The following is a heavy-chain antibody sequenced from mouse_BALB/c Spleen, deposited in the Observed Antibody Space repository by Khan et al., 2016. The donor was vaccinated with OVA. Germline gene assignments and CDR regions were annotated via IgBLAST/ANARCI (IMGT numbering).Heavy chain of an antibody. Sequence: EVALVESGGDLVKPGGSLKLSCAASGFTFSTYGMSWVRQTPDKRLEWVATISSGGTYTYYPDSVKGRFTISRDNAKNTLYLQMSSLRSEGTAMYYCARHWVGVMDYWGQGTSVTVSS. D-gene: IGHD1-1*01. CDR1: GFTFSTYG. J-gene: IGHJ4*01. CDR3: ARHWVGVMDY. CDR2: ISSGGTYT. V-gene: IGHV5-6*01.